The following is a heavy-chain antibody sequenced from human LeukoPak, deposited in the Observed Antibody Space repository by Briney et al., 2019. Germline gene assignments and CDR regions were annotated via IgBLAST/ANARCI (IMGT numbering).Heavy chain of an antibody. V-gene: IGHV3-11*04. D-gene: IGHD6-13*01. Sequence: NPGGSLRLSCAASGFTFSDYYMSWIRQAPGKGLEWVSYISSSGSTITYADSVKGRFPISRDNAKNSLYLQMNSLRAEDTAVYYCARGIAAAGIGSNGYWGQGTLVTVSS. CDR3: ARGIAAAGIGSNGY. CDR2: ISSSGSTI. CDR1: GFTFSDYY. J-gene: IGHJ4*02.